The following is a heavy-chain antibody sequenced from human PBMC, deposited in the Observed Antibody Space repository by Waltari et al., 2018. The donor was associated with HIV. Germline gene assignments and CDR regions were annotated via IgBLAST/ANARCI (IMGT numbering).Heavy chain of an antibody. CDR1: GFPFPNFA. J-gene: IGHJ4*02. Sequence: QVQLVESGGGVVQPGTCLTLSCAGSGFPFPNFAIHRVRQSPGKGLDCLAFFWSDGVEISYADSVKGRFTISKDSSQKTLYLHLTSLRAEDTALYYCARGYSSSRWIPLYHWGRGTLVTVSS. D-gene: IGHD6-6*01. CDR2: FWSDGVEI. V-gene: IGHV3-33*01. CDR3: ARGYSSSRWIPLYH.